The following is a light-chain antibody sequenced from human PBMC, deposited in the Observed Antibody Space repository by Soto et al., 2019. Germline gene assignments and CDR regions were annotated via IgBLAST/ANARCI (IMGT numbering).Light chain of an antibody. J-gene: IGLJ1*01. Sequence: QSVLTQPPSASGTPGQRVTISCSGSSSNIGSNYVCWYQHLPGTAPKRLIYSNNQRPSGVPDRFSGSKSGTSASLAISGLRSEDEADYYCATWDDSLRGHYVFGTGTKLTVL. CDR1: SSNIGSNY. V-gene: IGLV1-47*02. CDR2: SNN. CDR3: ATWDDSLRGHYV.